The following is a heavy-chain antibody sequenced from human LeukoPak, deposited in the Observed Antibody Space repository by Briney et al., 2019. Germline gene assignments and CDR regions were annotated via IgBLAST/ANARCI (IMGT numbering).Heavy chain of an antibody. V-gene: IGHV3-74*03. J-gene: IGHJ4*02. CDR2: ISTDGSST. CDR1: GFSFSSYW. D-gene: IGHD1-26*01. Sequence: GGSLRLSCAASGFSFSSYWMHWVRQAPGKGLVWASRISTDGSSTTNADSVKGRFTISRDNAKNTLYLQMNSLRAEDTAVYYCARASGRNYHFDDWGQGTLVTVSS. CDR3: ARASGRNYHFDD.